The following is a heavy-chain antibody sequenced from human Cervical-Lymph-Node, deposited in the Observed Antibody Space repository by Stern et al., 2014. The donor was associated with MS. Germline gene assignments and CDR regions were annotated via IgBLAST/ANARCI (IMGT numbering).Heavy chain of an antibody. CDR3: AREHHGGNFAS. D-gene: IGHD4-23*01. Sequence: VQLLESGAEVKKPGSSVKVSCKVSGATFSTNAISWLRQAPGQGPEWMGAIVPIFGRANYVQKLQGRVTITADESANTAYMELRSLRSEDAAVYYCAREHHGGNFASWGQGTLVTVSS. CDR2: IVPIFGRA. CDR1: GATFSTNA. J-gene: IGHJ5*02. V-gene: IGHV1-69*01.